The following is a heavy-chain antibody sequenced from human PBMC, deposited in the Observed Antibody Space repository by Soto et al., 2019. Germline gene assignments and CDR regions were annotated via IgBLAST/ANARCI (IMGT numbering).Heavy chain of an antibody. Sequence: GGSLRLSCAASGFTVSSNYMTWVRQAPGRGLEWVSLIYSGGGTFYADTVKGRLTTSRDNSKNTLYLQMNSLRVDDTAIYFCARGALVTPFGVIVDNAFDIWGPGTMVTVSS. J-gene: IGHJ3*02. CDR1: GFTVSSNY. D-gene: IGHD3-3*01. CDR3: ARGALVTPFGVIVDNAFDI. V-gene: IGHV3-53*01. CDR2: IYSGGGT.